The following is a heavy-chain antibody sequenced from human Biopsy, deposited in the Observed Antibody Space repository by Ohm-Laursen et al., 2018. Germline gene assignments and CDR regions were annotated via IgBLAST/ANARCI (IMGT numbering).Heavy chain of an antibody. CDR3: ARLGSGDYFPTFFDF. Sequence: SDTLSLTCTVSGVSINGGRYYWNWIRHHPGKGLEWIGNIFYSANTYYNPSLKSRVTISVDTSKNQFSLKLSSVTAADTAVYYCARLGSGDYFPTFFDFWDQGALVTVSS. J-gene: IGHJ4*02. V-gene: IGHV4-31*03. CDR1: GVSINGGRYY. CDR2: IFYSANT. D-gene: IGHD5-12*01.